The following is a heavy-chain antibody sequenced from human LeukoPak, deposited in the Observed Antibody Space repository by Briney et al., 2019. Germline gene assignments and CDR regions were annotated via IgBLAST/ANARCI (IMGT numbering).Heavy chain of an antibody. CDR1: GFTFSSYS. V-gene: IGHV3-21*01. Sequence: KPGGSLRLSCAASGFTFSSYSMNWVRQAPGKGLEWVSSISSSSSYIYYADSVKGRFTISRDNAKNSLYLQMNSLRAEDTAVYYCAREGGYCSSTSCYDAFDIWGQGTMVTVSS. D-gene: IGHD2-2*01. J-gene: IGHJ3*02. CDR2: ISSSSSYI. CDR3: AREGGYCSSTSCYDAFDI.